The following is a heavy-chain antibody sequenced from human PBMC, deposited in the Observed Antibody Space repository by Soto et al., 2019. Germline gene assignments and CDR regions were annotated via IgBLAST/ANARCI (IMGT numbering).Heavy chain of an antibody. V-gene: IGHV4-39*01. J-gene: IGHJ4*02. Sequence: QLQLQESGPGLVKPSETLSLTCTVSGGSISSSSYYWGWIRQPPGKGLEWIGSIYYSGSTYYHPSLKSRVTIAVDTSKNQFSLNLSSVTAADTAVYYCAGPRGLTIFGVALFDYWGQGTLVTVSS. CDR2: IYYSGST. CDR3: AGPRGLTIFGVALFDY. CDR1: GGSISSSSYY. D-gene: IGHD3-3*01.